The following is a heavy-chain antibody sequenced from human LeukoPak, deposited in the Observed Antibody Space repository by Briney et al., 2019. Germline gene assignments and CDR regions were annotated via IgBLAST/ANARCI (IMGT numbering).Heavy chain of an antibody. CDR3: APFRRDSSGWYWFDP. V-gene: IGHV4-59*08. D-gene: IGHD6-19*01. CDR2: IYYSGST. J-gene: IGHJ5*02. CDR1: GGSISSYY. Sequence: SETLSLTCTVSGGSISSYYWSWIRQPPGKGLEWIGYIYYSGSTNYNPSLKSRVTISVDTSKNQSSLKLSSVTAADTAVYYCAPFRRDSSGWYWFDPWGQGTLVTVSS.